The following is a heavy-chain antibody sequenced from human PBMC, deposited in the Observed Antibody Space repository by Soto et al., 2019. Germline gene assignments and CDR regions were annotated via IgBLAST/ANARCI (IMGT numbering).Heavy chain of an antibody. D-gene: IGHD6-6*01. CDR1: GGSISSYY. CDR2: IYYSGST. V-gene: IGHV4-59*01. J-gene: IGHJ6*03. CDR3: ARDHSSSATGNYYYYMDV. Sequence: SETLYLTCTVSGGSISSYYWSWIRQPPGKGLEWIGYIYYSGSTNYNPSLKSRVTISVDTSKNQFSLKLSSVTAADTAVYYCARDHSSSATGNYYYYMDVWGKGTTVTVSS.